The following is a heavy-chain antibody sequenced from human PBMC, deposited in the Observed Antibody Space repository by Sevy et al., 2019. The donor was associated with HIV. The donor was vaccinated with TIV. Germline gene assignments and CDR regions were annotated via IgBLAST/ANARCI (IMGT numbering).Heavy chain of an antibody. CDR3: ARDRRRITMVRGAKQRDAFDI. CDR1: GFTFSSYV. CDR2: ISSSGSTI. Sequence: GGSLRLSCAASGFTFSSYVMNWVRQAPGKGLEWVSYISSSGSTIYYADSVKGRFTISRDNAKNSLYLQMNSLRAEDTAVYYCARDRRRITMVRGAKQRDAFDIWGQGTMVTVSS. D-gene: IGHD3-10*01. V-gene: IGHV3-48*03. J-gene: IGHJ3*02.